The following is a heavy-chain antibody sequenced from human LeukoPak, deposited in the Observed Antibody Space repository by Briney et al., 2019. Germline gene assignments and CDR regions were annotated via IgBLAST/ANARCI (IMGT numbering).Heavy chain of an antibody. Sequence: SETLSLTCAVYGGSFSGYYWSWIRQPPGKGLEWIGEINHSGSTNYNPSLKSRVTISVDTSKNQFSLKLSSVTAADTAVYYCARGSTAMVSRRPTLAPNFDYWGQGTLVTVSS. V-gene: IGHV4-34*01. J-gene: IGHJ4*02. D-gene: IGHD5-18*01. CDR1: GGSFSGYY. CDR2: INHSGST. CDR3: ARGSTAMVSRRPTLAPNFDY.